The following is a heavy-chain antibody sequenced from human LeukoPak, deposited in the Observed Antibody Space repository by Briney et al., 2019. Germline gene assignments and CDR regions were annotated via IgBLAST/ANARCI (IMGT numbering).Heavy chain of an antibody. D-gene: IGHD6-19*01. Sequence: GGSLRLSCAASGFTFSSYAMHWVRQAPGKGLEWVAVISYDGSNKYYADSVKGRFTISRDNSKNTLYLQMNSLRAEDTAVYYCARGLSGWPLLGYWGQGTLVTVSS. J-gene: IGHJ4*02. CDR1: GFTFSSYA. CDR3: ARGLSGWPLLGY. CDR2: ISYDGSNK. V-gene: IGHV3-30-3*01.